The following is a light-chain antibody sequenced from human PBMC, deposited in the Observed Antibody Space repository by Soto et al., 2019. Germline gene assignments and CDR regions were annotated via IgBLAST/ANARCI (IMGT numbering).Light chain of an antibody. J-gene: IGKJ4*01. V-gene: IGKV1-9*01. CDR3: QQLNSYPLT. Sequence: DIQLTQSPSFLSASVGDKVTITCRASQAISRSLAWYQQNPGKAPKLLIYGASTLQSGVPSRFSGSGSGTEFTLTIGSLLPEDFATYYCQQLNSYPLTFGGGAKMEMK. CDR2: GAS. CDR1: QAISRS.